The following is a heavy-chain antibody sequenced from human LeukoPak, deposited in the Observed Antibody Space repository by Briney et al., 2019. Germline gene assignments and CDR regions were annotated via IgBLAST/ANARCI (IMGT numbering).Heavy chain of an antibody. V-gene: IGHV4-39*07. CDR2: IYYSGST. D-gene: IGHD1-26*01. Sequence: SETLSLSCIVSGGSISSSSYYWGWLREPPGKGLEWIGNIYYSGSTYYNPSLKSRVTISVDTSKNQYSLKLSPVSAADTAVYYCARDSGIYPHDAFDIWGQRTMVTVSS. CDR1: GGSISSSSYY. CDR3: ARDSGIYPHDAFDI. J-gene: IGHJ3*02.